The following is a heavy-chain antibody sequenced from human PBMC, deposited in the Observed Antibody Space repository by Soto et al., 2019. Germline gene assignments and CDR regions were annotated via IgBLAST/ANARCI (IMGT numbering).Heavy chain of an antibody. CDR2: ISTYNGLT. V-gene: IGHV1-18*04. CDR1: GYTFTNYG. CDR3: ERDLRYGYNFGDWFDP. Sequence: QVQLVQSAPEVKKPGASVTVSCKASGYTFTNYGLNWLRQAPGQGPQWMGRISTYNGLTNYAQKFQGRITMTTDASTNIVSMELRSLTSDDTAVYYCERDLRYGYNFGDWFDPWGQGTLVTVSS. D-gene: IGHD3-16*01. J-gene: IGHJ5*02.